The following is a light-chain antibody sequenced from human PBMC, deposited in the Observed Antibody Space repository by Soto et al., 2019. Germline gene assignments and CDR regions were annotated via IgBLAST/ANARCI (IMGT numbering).Light chain of an antibody. V-gene: IGLV2-14*01. J-gene: IGLJ3*02. CDR3: SSYTTISTLEV. CDR2: EVS. CDR1: ISDVGGYNY. Sequence: QSALTQPASVSWSPGQSITISCTGTISDVGGYNYVSWYQQLPGKVPKLMIYEVSNWPSGVSNRFSGAKSGNTASLTISGLQAEVEADYYCSSYTTISTLEVFGGGTKLTVL.